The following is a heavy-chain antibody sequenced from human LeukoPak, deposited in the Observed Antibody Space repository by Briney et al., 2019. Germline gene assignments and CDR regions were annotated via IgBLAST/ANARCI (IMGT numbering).Heavy chain of an antibody. CDR3: AKEFISGNYYYYYMDV. V-gene: IGHV3-30*02. Sequence: GGSLRLSCAASGFTFSSYGMHWVRQAPGKGLEWVAFIRYDGSNKYYADSAKGRFTISRDNSKNTLYLQMNSLRAEDTAVYYCAKEFISGNYYYYYMDVWGKGTTVTVSS. J-gene: IGHJ6*03. CDR2: IRYDGSNK. D-gene: IGHD1-26*01. CDR1: GFTFSSYG.